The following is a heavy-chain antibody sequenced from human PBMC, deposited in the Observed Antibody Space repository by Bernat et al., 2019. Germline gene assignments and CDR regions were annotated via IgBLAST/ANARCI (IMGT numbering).Heavy chain of an antibody. V-gene: IGHV3-30*01. J-gene: IGHJ3*02. D-gene: IGHD4-17*01. CDR2: ISYDGSNK. CDR1: GFTFSSYA. CDR3: ARDAATTVTTLPRI. Sequence: QVQLVESGGGVVQPGRSLRLSCAASGFTFSSYAMHWVRQAPGKGLEWVAVISYDGSNKYYADSVKGRFTISRDNSKNTLYLQMNSLRAEDTAVYYCARDAATTVTTLPRIWGQGTMVTVSS.